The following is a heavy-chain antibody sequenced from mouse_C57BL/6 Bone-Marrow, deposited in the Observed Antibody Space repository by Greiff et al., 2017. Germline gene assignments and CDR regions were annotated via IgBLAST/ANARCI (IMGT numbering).Heavy chain of an antibody. J-gene: IGHJ1*03. V-gene: IGHV1-42*01. CDR3: AREGDYYGSLYFHV. Sequence: VQLQQSGPELVKPGASVKISSKASGYSFTGYYMNWVKQSPEKSLEWIGEINPSTGGTTYNQKFKAKATLTVDKSSSTAYMQLKSLTSEDSAVYYCAREGDYYGSLYFHVWGTATTDTVSS. D-gene: IGHD1-1*01. CDR1: GYSFTGYY. CDR2: INPSTGGT.